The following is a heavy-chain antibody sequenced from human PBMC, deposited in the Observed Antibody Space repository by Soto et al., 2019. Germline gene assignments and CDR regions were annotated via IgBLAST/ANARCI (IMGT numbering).Heavy chain of an antibody. D-gene: IGHD3-10*01. J-gene: IGHJ5*02. CDR2: IYHSGST. Sequence: SETLSLTCAVSGGSISSGGYSWSWIRQPPGKGLEWIGYIYHSGSTYYNPSLKSRVTISVDRSKNQFSLKLSSVTAADTAVYYCARSIESYGSGSYAWFDPWGQGTLVTVSS. V-gene: IGHV4-30-2*01. CDR1: GGSISSGGYS. CDR3: ARSIESYGSGSYAWFDP.